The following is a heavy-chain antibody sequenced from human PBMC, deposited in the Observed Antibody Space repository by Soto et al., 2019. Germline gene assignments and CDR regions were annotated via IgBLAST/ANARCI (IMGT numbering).Heavy chain of an antibody. V-gene: IGHV4-4*07. CDR1: GGSVTNHY. CDR3: AREPLAHSYFDF. J-gene: IGHJ4*02. Sequence: QMHLQESGPGLVKPSHNLSLTCTVSGGSVTNHYWSWIRQPAGKGLEWLGRLYNAERTTYNPALKGRVTMSMDTANNQFSLKLTSVTAADTAVYFCAREPLAHSYFDFWGQGTLVTVSS. CDR2: LYNAERT.